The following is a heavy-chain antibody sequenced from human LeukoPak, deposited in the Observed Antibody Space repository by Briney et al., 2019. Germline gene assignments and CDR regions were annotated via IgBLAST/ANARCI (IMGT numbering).Heavy chain of an antibody. Sequence: GGSLRLSCAASGFTISTYWMHWVRQAPGKGLVWVARIGSDGDTTRYADFVEGRFAISRDNAKNTLYLQMHSLRAEDTAIYYCAPEGGYSYDYWGQGTLVTVSS. V-gene: IGHV3-74*01. CDR3: APEGGYSYDY. CDR1: GFTISTYW. D-gene: IGHD5-18*01. J-gene: IGHJ4*02. CDR2: IGSDGDTT.